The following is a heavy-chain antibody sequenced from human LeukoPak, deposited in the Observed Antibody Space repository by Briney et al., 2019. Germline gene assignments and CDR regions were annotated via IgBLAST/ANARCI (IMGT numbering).Heavy chain of an antibody. CDR1: GGSISSYY. CDR3: ARHVRGYYGSGSYSWFDP. Sequence: PSETLSLTCTVSGGSISSYYWSWIRQPPGKGLEWIGYIYTSGSTNYNPSLKSRVTISVDTSKNQFSLKLSSVTAADTAVYYCARHVRGYYGSGSYSWFDPWGQGTLVTVSS. V-gene: IGHV4-4*09. CDR2: IYTSGST. D-gene: IGHD3-10*01. J-gene: IGHJ5*02.